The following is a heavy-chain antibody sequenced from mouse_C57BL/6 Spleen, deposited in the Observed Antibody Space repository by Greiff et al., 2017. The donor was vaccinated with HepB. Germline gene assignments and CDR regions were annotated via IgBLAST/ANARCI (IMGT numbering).Heavy chain of an antibody. D-gene: IGHD2-3*01. CDR2: IYPRDGST. V-gene: IGHV1-85*01. CDR3: AREGVTGNWYFDV. J-gene: IGHJ1*03. Sequence: QVQLKESGPELVKPGASVKLSCKASGYTFTSYDINWVKQRPGQGLEWIGWIYPRDGSTKYNEKFKGKATLTVDTSSSTAYMELHSLTSEDSAVYFCAREGVTGNWYFDVWGTGTTVTVSS. CDR1: GYTFTSYD.